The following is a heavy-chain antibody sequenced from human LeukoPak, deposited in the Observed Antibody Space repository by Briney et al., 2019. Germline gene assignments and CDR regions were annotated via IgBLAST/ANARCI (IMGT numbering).Heavy chain of an antibody. CDR1: GGSFSGYY. V-gene: IGHV4-34*01. D-gene: IGHD2-2*01. CDR3: ARVTMPYYYYGMDV. Sequence: SETLSLTCAVYGGSFSGYYWSWIRQPPGKGLVWIGEINHSGSTNYNPSLKSRVTISVDTSKNQFSLKLSSVTAADTAVYYCARVTMPYYYYGMDVWGQGTTVTVSS. CDR2: INHSGST. J-gene: IGHJ6*02.